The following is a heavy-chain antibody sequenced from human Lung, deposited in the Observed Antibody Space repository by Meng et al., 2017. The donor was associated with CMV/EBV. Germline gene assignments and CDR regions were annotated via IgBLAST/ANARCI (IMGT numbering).Heavy chain of an antibody. J-gene: IGHJ4*02. Sequence: PPPESVPGLVTPSQTLSLTVTVSGGSISSGDYYWSWIRQPPGKGLEWIGYLYYSGSTYYNPSLKSRVTISVDTSKNQFSLKLSSVTAADTAVYYCARALDTAMVTFDYWGQGTLVTVSS. V-gene: IGHV4-30-4*08. CDR3: ARALDTAMVTFDY. CDR2: LYYSGST. CDR1: GGSISSGDYY. D-gene: IGHD5-18*01.